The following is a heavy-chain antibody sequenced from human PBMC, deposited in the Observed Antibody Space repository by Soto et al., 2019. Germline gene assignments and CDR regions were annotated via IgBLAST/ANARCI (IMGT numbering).Heavy chain of an antibody. CDR2: IYPSDSDT. V-gene: IGHV5-51*01. CDR1: GYTFTIHW. J-gene: IGHJ6*02. Sequence: GESLKISCEGFGYTFTIHWIAWARQTPGKGLEWMGIIYPSDSDTRYSPSFEGQVTISADKSISTAYLQWSSLKASDSAKYYCARLTTYYYDTSGYGMDVWGQGTTVTVS. D-gene: IGHD3-22*01. CDR3: ARLTTYYYDTSGYGMDV.